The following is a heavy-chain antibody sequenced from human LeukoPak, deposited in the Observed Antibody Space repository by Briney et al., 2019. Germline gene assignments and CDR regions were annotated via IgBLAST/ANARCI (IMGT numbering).Heavy chain of an antibody. CDR3: AKGYGWEASYYYYYMDV. Sequence: GGSLRLSCAASGFTFSSYWMHWVRQAPGKGLVWVSRISVDGSSTTYADSVKGRFTISRDNSRNTLYLQMKSLRTEDTAVYYCAKGYGWEASYYYYYMDVWGKGTTVTISS. CDR1: GFTFSSYW. CDR2: ISVDGSST. V-gene: IGHV3-74*01. J-gene: IGHJ6*03. D-gene: IGHD1-26*01.